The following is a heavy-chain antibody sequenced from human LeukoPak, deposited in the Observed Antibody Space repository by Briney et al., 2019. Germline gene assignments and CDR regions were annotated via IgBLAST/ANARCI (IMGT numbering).Heavy chain of an antibody. V-gene: IGHV3-23*01. CDR3: AKDTAPLVATKEFDH. J-gene: IGHJ4*02. CDR1: GFIFDNFG. Sequence: GGSLRLSCAASGFIFDNFGMSWVRQAPGKGLEWVSALSATGGSAYYAASAQGRFTTSRDNSKNILYLEMNSLRVDDTAVYYCAKDTAPLVATKEFDHWGQGTLVTVSS. D-gene: IGHD2-15*01. CDR2: LSATGGSA.